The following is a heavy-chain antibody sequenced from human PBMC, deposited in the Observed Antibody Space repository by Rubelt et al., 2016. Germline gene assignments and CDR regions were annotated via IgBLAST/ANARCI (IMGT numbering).Heavy chain of an antibody. D-gene: IGHD4-23*01. CDR1: GGSVNSGGHY. Sequence: QVQLQESGPGLVKPSETLSLTCTVSGGSVNSGGHYWSWIRQPPGKGLEWIGYVYYSGSTNYNPSLKSRVSISLDTSKKQFSRRWTSVTSADTAVYYCAREHGGNTPPYDFDYWGQGTLVTVSS. CDR3: AREHGGNTPPYDFDY. J-gene: IGHJ4*02. V-gene: IGHV4-61*08. CDR2: VYYSGST.